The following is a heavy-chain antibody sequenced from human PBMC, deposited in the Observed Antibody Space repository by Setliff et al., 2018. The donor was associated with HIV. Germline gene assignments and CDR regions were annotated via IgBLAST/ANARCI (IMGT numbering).Heavy chain of an antibody. J-gene: IGHJ3*02. CDR1: GYTFNNYA. D-gene: IGHD3-10*01. CDR2: INTNTGSP. V-gene: IGHV7-4-1*02. CDR3: ARGGDRTQIWSRFPFDI. Sequence: ASVKVSCKASGYTFNNYALYWVRQAPGQGFEWMGWINTNTGSPTYAQGFTRRFVFSLDPSVRTAYLQITGLKAEDTAVYYCARGGDRTQIWSRFPFDIWGQGTMVTVSS.